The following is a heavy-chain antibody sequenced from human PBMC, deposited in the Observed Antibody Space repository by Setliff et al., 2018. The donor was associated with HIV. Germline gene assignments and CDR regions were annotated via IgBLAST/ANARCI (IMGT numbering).Heavy chain of an antibody. J-gene: IGHJ4*02. V-gene: IGHV4-4*02. CDR3: ARATTTPIAGMLAPPPDY. Sequence: LRRTLSLTCTVSGGSISSSNWWSWVRQPPGKGLEWIGEIYHSGTTNYNPSLKSRVTISVDKSKNQFSLNLSSVTAADTAVYYCARATTTPIAGMLAPPPDYWGQGTLVTVSS. CDR2: IYHSGTT. CDR1: GGSISSSNW. D-gene: IGHD6-13*01.